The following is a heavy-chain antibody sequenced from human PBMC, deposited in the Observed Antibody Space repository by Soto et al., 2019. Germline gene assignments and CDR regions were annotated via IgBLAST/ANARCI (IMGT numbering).Heavy chain of an antibody. CDR1: GFTLKNYA. V-gene: IGHV3-23*01. Sequence: EVRLLDSGGGLVQPGGSLRLSCVTSGFTLKNYAMSWVRQAPGKGLEWVSLISGSGSNTYYAVSVKGRFTISRDTSKNTVYLQMHSLRADDTAVYYCARDLVARPDYWGQGTRVTVSS. D-gene: IGHD2-21*01. J-gene: IGHJ4*02. CDR3: ARDLVARPDY. CDR2: ISGSGSNT.